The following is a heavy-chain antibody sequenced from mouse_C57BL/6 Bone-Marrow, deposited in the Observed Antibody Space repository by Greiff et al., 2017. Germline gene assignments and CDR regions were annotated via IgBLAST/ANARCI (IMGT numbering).Heavy chain of an antibody. Sequence: QVQLQQPGAELVRPGTSVKLSCKASGYTFTSSWMHWVKQRPGQGLEWIGVIDPSDRYTNSNQKFKGKATLTVDPSSSTAYMQLSSLTSEDSAGYYCARDGSSYAFDYWGKGTTLTVSS. CDR2: IDPSDRYT. CDR3: ARDGSSYAFDY. D-gene: IGHD1-1*01. J-gene: IGHJ2*01. V-gene: IGHV1-59*01. CDR1: GYTFTSSW.